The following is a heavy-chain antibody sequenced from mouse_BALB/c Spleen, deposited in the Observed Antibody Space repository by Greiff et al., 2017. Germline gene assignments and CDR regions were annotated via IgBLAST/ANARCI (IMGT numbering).Heavy chain of an antibody. D-gene: IGHD1-1*01. Sequence: QVQLQQSGAELARPGASVKMSCKASGYTFTSYTMHWVKQRPGQGLEWIGYINPSSGYTNYNQKFKDKATLTADKSSSTAYMQLSSLTSEDSAVYYCARSPFTTVYAMDYWGQGTSVTVSS. J-gene: IGHJ4*01. CDR1: GYTFTSYT. CDR3: ARSPFTTVYAMDY. V-gene: IGHV1-4*01. CDR2: INPSSGYT.